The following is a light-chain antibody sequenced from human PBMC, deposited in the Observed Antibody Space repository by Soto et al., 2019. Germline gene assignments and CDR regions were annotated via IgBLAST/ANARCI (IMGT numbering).Light chain of an antibody. V-gene: IGLV2-14*01. J-gene: IGLJ1*01. CDR3: SSYTSRSTFV. Sequence: QSVLTQPASVSGSPGQSITISCTGSSSDVGGHNYVSWYQQHPGKAPKLMIYDVSNRPSGVSNRFSGSKSGNTASLTISGLQAEDEAVFYCSSYTSRSTFVFRSGTKVTVL. CDR1: SSDVGGHNY. CDR2: DVS.